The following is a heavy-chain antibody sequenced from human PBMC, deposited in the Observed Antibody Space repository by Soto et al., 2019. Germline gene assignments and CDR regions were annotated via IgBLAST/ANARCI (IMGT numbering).Heavy chain of an antibody. Sequence: GGTLRLSCEASGFTFSGYGMHWVRQAPGKGLEWVAVISHYGTKEYYEDSVKGRFTISRDNSKNTLYLQMNSRRIEDTAVYFCAKEDLSGRYSLDYWGQGSQVTSPQ. CDR1: GFTFSGYG. D-gene: IGHD1-26*01. CDR3: AKEDLSGRYSLDY. CDR2: ISHYGTKE. J-gene: IGHJ4*02. V-gene: IGHV3-30*18.